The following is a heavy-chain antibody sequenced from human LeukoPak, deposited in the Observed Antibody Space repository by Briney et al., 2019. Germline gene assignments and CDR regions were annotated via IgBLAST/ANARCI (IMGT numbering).Heavy chain of an antibody. CDR2: ISHSGST. V-gene: IGHV4-59*04. J-gene: IGHJ5*02. CDR1: SGSISSYY. Sequence: SETLSLTFTVSSGSISSYYWNWIRQPPGKGLEWIGYISHSGSTYYNPSLKSRVTISVDRSKNQFSLKLSSVTAADTAVYYCAAGYCSSTNCSPFDPWGQGTQVTVSS. CDR3: AAGYCSSTNCSPFDP. D-gene: IGHD2-2*01.